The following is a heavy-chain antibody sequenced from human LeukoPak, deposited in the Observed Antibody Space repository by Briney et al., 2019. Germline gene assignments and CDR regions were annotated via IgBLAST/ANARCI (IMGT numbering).Heavy chain of an antibody. D-gene: IGHD6-13*01. CDR1: GFTFSDYY. CDR3: ARDPGSWYPDY. Sequence: TGRSLRLSYAASGFTFSDYYMSSIRQAPGKGLEWVSYISISSSYTNYADSVKGRFTISRDNDKNSLYLQMNSLRAEDTAVYYCARDPGSWYPDYWGQGTLVTVSS. V-gene: IGHV3-11*06. J-gene: IGHJ4*02. CDR2: ISISSSYT.